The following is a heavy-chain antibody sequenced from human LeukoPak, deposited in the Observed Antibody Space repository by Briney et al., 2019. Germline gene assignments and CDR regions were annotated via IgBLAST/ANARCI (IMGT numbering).Heavy chain of an antibody. CDR3: ARSYYGSGSRLDV. CDR2: MYHSGST. J-gene: IGHJ6*02. D-gene: IGHD3-10*01. CDR1: GGSISSGSYY. Sequence: SETLSLTCTVSGGSISSGSYYWGWVRQPPGKGLEWIGSMYHSGSTYYNPSLKSRVTISIDTSKNRFSLKLSSVTAADTAVYYCARSYYGSGSRLDVWGQGTTVTVSS. V-gene: IGHV4-39*01.